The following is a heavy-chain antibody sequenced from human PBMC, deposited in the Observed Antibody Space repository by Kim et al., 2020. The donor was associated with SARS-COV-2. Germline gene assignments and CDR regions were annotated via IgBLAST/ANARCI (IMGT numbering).Heavy chain of an antibody. J-gene: IGHJ6*02. CDR2: ISSSSSYI. D-gene: IGHD3-10*01. V-gene: IGHV3-21*01. CDR3: ARDRLPFGELLSNTCYYYGMDV. Sequence: GGSLRLSCAASGFTFSSYSMNWVRQAPGKGLEWVSSISSSSSYIYYADSVKGRFTVSRDNAKNSLYLKMNSLRAEDTAVYYCARDRLPFGELLSNTCYYYGMDVWGQGTTVTVSS. CDR1: GFTFSSYS.